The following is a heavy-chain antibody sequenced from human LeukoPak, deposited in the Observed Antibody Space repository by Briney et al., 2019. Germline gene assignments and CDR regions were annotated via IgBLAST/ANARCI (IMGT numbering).Heavy chain of an antibody. V-gene: IGHV3-30-3*01. Sequence: GRSLRLSCAASGFTFSSYAMHWVRQAPGKGLEWVAVISYDGSNKYYADSVKGRFTISRDNSKNTLYLQMNSLRAEDTAVYYCARGSDYYDFWSSFFEIDYWGQGTLVTVSS. CDR2: ISYDGSNK. CDR3: ARGSDYYDFWSSFFEIDY. J-gene: IGHJ4*02. D-gene: IGHD3-3*01. CDR1: GFTFSSYA.